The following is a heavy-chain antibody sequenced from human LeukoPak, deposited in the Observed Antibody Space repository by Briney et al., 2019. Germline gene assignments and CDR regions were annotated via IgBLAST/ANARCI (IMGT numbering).Heavy chain of an antibody. J-gene: IGHJ4*02. V-gene: IGHV3-7*04. CDR1: GFTFSSSW. CDR3: AKDTVGVLDY. CDR2: IKQDESER. D-gene: IGHD1-26*01. Sequence: GGSLRLSCAAFGFTFSSSWMSWVRQAPGKGLEWVANIKQDESERHYVDSVKGRFTISRDNAKNSLYLQMNSLRPEDTAVYYCAKDTVGVLDYWGQGILVAVSS.